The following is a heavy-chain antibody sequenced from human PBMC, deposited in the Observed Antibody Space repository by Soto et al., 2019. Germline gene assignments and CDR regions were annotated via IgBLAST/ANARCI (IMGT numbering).Heavy chain of an antibody. CDR3: AKSIAVALSAAFDV. D-gene: IGHD6-19*01. CDR2: ISGSGKTT. J-gene: IGHJ3*01. V-gene: IGHV3-23*01. Sequence: EVQLLESGGGLVQPGESLRLSCSASKFNFSAYAMGWVRQAPGKGLEWVSGISGSGKTTYYADSVNGHFSISRDNSKSTLFLEMHSLGVADTAIFYCAKSIAVALSAAFDVWGQGTMVTVSS. CDR1: KFNFSAYA.